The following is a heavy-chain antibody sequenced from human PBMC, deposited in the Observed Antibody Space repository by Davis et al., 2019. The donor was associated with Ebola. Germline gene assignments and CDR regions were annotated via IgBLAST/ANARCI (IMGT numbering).Heavy chain of an antibody. Sequence: GESLKISCAASGFTFSTYTMTWVRQVPGKGLEWVSSISISSAFIYYADSVKGRFTVSRDNAKSSLSLQMNSLRAEDTAVYYCAGGESGWDASDIWGRGTMVTVSS. CDR3: AGGESGWDASDI. V-gene: IGHV3-21*01. D-gene: IGHD6-19*01. CDR1: GFTFSTYT. CDR2: ISISSAFI. J-gene: IGHJ3*02.